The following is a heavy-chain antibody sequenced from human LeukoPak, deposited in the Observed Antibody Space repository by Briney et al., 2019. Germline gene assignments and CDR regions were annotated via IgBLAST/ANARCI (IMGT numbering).Heavy chain of an antibody. J-gene: IGHJ4*02. CDR2: IIGSGGST. V-gene: IGHV3-23*01. CDR3: AKDRGSGSYYNTDY. CDR1: GFTFSSYA. Sequence: GGSLRLSCAASGFTFSSYAMSWGRHPPGKGLEWVSAIIGSGGSTYYADSVKGRFTISRDNSKNTLYLQMNSLRAEDTAVYYCAKDRGSGSYYNTDYWGQGTLVTVSS. D-gene: IGHD3-10*01.